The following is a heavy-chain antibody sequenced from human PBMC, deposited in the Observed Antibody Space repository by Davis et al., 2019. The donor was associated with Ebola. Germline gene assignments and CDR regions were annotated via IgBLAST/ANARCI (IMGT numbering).Heavy chain of an antibody. D-gene: IGHD3-22*01. V-gene: IGHV3-21*01. CDR3: ARDKFYYDSSGYGYDYGMDV. CDR1: GFTFSSYS. J-gene: IGHJ6*02. CDR2: IGSSSSYI. Sequence: PGGSLRLSCAASGFTFSSYSMNWVRQAPGKGLERVSSIGSSSSYIYYADSVKGRFTISSDNAKKSLYLHMNSLRAEDTAVYYCARDKFYYDSSGYGYDYGMDVWGQGTTVTVSS.